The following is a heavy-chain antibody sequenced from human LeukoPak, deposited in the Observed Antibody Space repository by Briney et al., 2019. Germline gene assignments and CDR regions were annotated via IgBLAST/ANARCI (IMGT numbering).Heavy chain of an antibody. CDR3: ARRVGAYGDRRLDY. V-gene: IGHV1-8*01. CDR1: GYTFIGFD. Sequence: GASVKVSCKASGYTFIGFDINWVRQATAQGLEWMGWINPKSGNTGYAQKFQGRVTMTSNTSISTAYMELSNLRSEDTAVYYCARRVGAYGDRRLDYWGQGTLVTVSS. CDR2: INPKSGNT. D-gene: IGHD4-17*01. J-gene: IGHJ4*01.